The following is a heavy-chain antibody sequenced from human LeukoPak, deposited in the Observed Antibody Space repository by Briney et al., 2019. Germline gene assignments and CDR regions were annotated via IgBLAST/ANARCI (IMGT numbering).Heavy chain of an antibody. CDR2: ISGSGGST. CDR3: AKNKILTGYYGLDY. D-gene: IGHD3-9*01. Sequence: PGGSLRLSCAASGFTFSSYAMSRVRQAPGKGLEWVSAISGSGGSTYYADSVKGRFTISRDNSKDTLYLQMNSLRAEDTAVYYCAKNKILTGYYGLDYWGQGTLVTVSS. V-gene: IGHV3-23*01. CDR1: GFTFSSYA. J-gene: IGHJ4*02.